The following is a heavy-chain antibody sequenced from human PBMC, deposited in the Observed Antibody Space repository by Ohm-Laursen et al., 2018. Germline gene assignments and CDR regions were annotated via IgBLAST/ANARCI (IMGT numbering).Heavy chain of an antibody. J-gene: IGHJ4*02. Sequence: SLRLSCAAPGFTFSSHGINWVRQAPGKGLEWVSGISGSGDTTYYADSVKGRFAISRDNSRNTLDLQMNRLRVEDTALYYCARDIDWVAFDYWGQGTLVTVSS. CDR1: GFTFSSHG. CDR2: ISGSGDTT. D-gene: IGHD3-9*01. CDR3: ARDIDWVAFDY. V-gene: IGHV3-23*01.